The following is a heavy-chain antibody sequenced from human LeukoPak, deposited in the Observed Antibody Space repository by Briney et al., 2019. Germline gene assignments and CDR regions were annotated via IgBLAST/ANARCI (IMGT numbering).Heavy chain of an antibody. V-gene: IGHV3-9*01. CDR1: GFTFDDYA. D-gene: IGHD3-10*01. Sequence: GGSLRLSCAASGFTFDDYAMHWVRQAPGKGLGWVSGISWNSGSIGYADSVKGRFTISGDNAKNSLYLQMNSLRAEDTALYYCARGGGLLWFGEELVFDYWGQGTLVTVSS. J-gene: IGHJ4*02. CDR2: ISWNSGSI. CDR3: ARGGGLLWFGEELVFDY.